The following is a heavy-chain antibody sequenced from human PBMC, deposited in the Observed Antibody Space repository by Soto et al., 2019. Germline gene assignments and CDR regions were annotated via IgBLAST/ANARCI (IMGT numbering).Heavy chain of an antibody. CDR2: IYYSGST. D-gene: IGHD5-12*01. Sequence: PSETLSLTCTVSGGSISSYYWSWIRQPPGKGLEWIGYIYYSGSTNYNPSLKSRVTISVDTSKNQFSLKLSSVTAAGTAVYYCARDMGYSGYDSYFDYWGQGTLVTVSS. V-gene: IGHV4-59*01. CDR3: ARDMGYSGYDSYFDY. CDR1: GGSISSYY. J-gene: IGHJ4*02.